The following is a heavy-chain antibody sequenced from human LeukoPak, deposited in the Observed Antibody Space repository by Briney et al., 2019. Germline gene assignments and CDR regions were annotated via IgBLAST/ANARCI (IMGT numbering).Heavy chain of an antibody. D-gene: IGHD6-19*01. Sequence: SVKVSRKASGGTFSSYAISWVRQAPGQGLEWMGRIIPIFGTANYAQKFQGRVTITTDESTSTAYMELSSLRSEDTAVYYCARDSPGYSSGWYEYWGQGTLVTVSS. V-gene: IGHV1-69*05. J-gene: IGHJ4*02. CDR2: IIPIFGTA. CDR1: GGTFSSYA. CDR3: ARDSPGYSSGWYEY.